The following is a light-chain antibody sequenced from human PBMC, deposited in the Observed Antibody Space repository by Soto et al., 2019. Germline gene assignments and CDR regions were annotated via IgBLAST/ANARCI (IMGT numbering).Light chain of an antibody. J-gene: IGLJ1*01. Sequence: QSALTQPASVSGSPGQSITISCTGTSSDVGDYNYVSWYQQHPGKAPKLIIYEVSNRPSGVSTRFSGSKSGNTASVTISGVQAEDVADYYCSSYTSISTHVFGTGTKLTVL. V-gene: IGLV2-14*01. CDR1: SSDVGDYNY. CDR2: EVS. CDR3: SSYTSISTHV.